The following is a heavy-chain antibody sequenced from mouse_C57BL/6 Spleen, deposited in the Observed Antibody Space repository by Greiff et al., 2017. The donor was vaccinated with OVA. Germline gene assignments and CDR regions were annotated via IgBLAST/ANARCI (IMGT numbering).Heavy chain of an antibody. D-gene: IGHD1-1*01. CDR1: GYAFTNYL. CDR2: INPGSGGT. Sequence: VHLVESGAELVRPGTSVKVSCKASGYAFTNYLIEWVKQRPGQGLEWIGVINPGSGGTNYNEKFKGKATLTADKSSSTAYMQLSSLTSEDSAVYFCARGTTVVATDWYFDVWGTGTTVTVSS. J-gene: IGHJ1*03. V-gene: IGHV1-54*01. CDR3: ARGTTVVATDWYFDV.